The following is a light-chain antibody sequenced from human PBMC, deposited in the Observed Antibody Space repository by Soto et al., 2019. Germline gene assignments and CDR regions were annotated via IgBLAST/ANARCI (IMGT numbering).Light chain of an antibody. J-gene: IGLJ3*02. CDR2: EVN. CDR1: SSDVGGYNY. Sequence: QSALTQPPSASGSPGQSVTISSTGTSSDVGGYNYVSWYQQHPGKAPKLMIYEVNKRPSGVPDRFSGSKSGNTASLTVSGLQAEDEAEYYCNSYAGSNNWVFGGGTKLTVL. CDR3: NSYAGSNNWV. V-gene: IGLV2-8*01.